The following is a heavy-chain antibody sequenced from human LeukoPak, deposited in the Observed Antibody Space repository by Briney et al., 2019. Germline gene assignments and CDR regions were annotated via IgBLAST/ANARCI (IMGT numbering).Heavy chain of an antibody. CDR3: ARDVWTGVAVSDY. J-gene: IGHJ4*02. Sequence: GGSLRLSCVAPGFTFSSYWMTWVRQAPGKGLEWLANIKEDGSIQYYLDSVRGRFTISRDNAKTSVYLQLNSLRADDTAVFYCARDVWTGVAVSDYWGQGTLVTVSS. V-gene: IGHV3-7*01. CDR2: IKEDGSIQ. D-gene: IGHD6-19*01. CDR1: GFTFSSYW.